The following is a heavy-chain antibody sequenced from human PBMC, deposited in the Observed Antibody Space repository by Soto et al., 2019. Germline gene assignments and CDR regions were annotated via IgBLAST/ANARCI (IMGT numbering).Heavy chain of an antibody. CDR3: ARPKGGELGMDV. CDR2: IIPIFGTA. J-gene: IGHJ6*02. CDR1: GGTFSSYA. Sequence: VASVKVSCKASGGTFSSYAISWVRQAPGQGLEWMGGIIPIFGTANYAQKFQGRVTITADESTSTAYMELSSLRSEDTAVYYCARPKGGELGMDVWGQGTTVTVSS. D-gene: IGHD1-7*01. V-gene: IGHV1-69*13.